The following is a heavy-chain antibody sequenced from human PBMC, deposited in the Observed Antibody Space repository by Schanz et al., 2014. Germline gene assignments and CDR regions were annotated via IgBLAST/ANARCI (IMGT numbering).Heavy chain of an antibody. V-gene: IGHV3-66*01. Sequence: EVQLLESGGGLVQPGGSLRLSCAASGFTVSKNYMSWVRQAPGKGLEWVSIIYTDGSTYYADSVRDRFTISRDNSMNTVYLQMNSLRSDDAPVYYCARAQGVIRLYYGVDVWGQGTTVTVSS. J-gene: IGHJ6*02. D-gene: IGHD3-10*01. CDR3: ARAQGVIRLYYGVDV. CDR1: GFTVSKNY. CDR2: IYTDGST.